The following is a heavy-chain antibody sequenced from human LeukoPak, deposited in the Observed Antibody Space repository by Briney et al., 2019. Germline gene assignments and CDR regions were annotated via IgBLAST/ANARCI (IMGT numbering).Heavy chain of an antibody. J-gene: IGHJ4*02. CDR2: ISGSGGNT. Sequence: GGSLRLSCAASGFTFSRYAVSWVRQAPGKGLEWVSGISGSGGNTNYADSVEGRFTISRDNSKNTVYLQMNSLRAEDTAVYYCAKDSSSWSTSYFDNWAQGTLVTVSS. CDR3: AKDSSSWSTSYFDN. V-gene: IGHV3-23*01. CDR1: GFTFSRYA. D-gene: IGHD6-13*01.